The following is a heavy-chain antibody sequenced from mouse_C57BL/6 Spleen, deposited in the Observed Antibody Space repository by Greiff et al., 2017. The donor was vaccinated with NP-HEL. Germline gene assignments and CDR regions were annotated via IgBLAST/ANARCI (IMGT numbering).Heavy chain of an antibody. Sequence: QVQLKQSGAELVKPGASVKMSCKASGYTFTTYPIEWMKQNHGKSLEWIGNFHPYNDDTKYNEKFKGKATLTVEKSSSTVYLELSRLTSDDSAVYYCARSEANYGNPGYFDVWGTGTTVTVSS. CDR3: ARSEANYGNPGYFDV. CDR2: FHPYNDDT. CDR1: GYTFTTYP. D-gene: IGHD2-1*01. J-gene: IGHJ1*03. V-gene: IGHV1-47*01.